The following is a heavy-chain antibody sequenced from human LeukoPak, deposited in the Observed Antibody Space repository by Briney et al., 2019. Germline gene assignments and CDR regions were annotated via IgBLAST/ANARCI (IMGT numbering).Heavy chain of an antibody. CDR1: GFTVSSNY. CDR2: IHSGGST. D-gene: IGHD1-26*01. V-gene: IGHV3-53*01. J-gene: IGHJ5*02. CDR3: TRANSATIPGVDP. Sequence: GGSLRLSCAASGFTVSSNYMSWVRQAPGKGLECVSIIHSGGSTYYADSVKGRFTISRDNSKNTLYLQMNSLRAEDTAVYYCTRANSATIPGVDPWGQGTLVTVSS.